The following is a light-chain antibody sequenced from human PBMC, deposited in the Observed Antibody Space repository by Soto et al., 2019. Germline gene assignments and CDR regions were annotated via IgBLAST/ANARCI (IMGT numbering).Light chain of an antibody. Sequence: EIVLTQSPATLSLSPGERATLSCRASQSVSRNLAWCQQKPGQAPRLLIYGASNRATGIPARFGGSGSGTDFTLTISSLEPEDFAVYYCQQRYNWPLTFGGGTKVEI. CDR3: QQRYNWPLT. V-gene: IGKV3-11*01. CDR1: QSVSRN. J-gene: IGKJ4*01. CDR2: GAS.